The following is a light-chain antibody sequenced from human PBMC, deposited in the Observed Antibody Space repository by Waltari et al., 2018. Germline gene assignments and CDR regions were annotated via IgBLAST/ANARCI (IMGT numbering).Light chain of an antibody. CDR2: RNN. CDR3: AVWDDSLSGRV. J-gene: IGLJ3*02. Sequence: QSVLTQPPSASGTPGQRVTISCSGSRSNIGNNYVYWSQQLPGTAPKLLNYRNNQRPSGVPDRFSGSKSGTSASLAISGLRSEDEADYYCAVWDDSLSGRVFGGGTKVTVL. CDR1: RSNIGNNY. V-gene: IGLV1-47*01.